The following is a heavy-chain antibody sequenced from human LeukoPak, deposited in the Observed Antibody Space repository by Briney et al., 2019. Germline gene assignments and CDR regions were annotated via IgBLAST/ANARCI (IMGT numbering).Heavy chain of an antibody. J-gene: IGHJ3*02. CDR2: VYYSGNT. V-gene: IGHV4-39*07. CDR3: ASKMVVVAATPDAFDI. D-gene: IGHD2-15*01. Sequence: SETLSLTCTVSGGSISSRDYTSSGYYWGWVRQPPGKGLEWIASVYYSGNTYYNPSLKSRVTISLDTSNNQFSLKLSSVTAADTAVYYCASKMVVVAATPDAFDIWGQGTVVTVSS. CDR1: GGSISSRDYTSSGYY.